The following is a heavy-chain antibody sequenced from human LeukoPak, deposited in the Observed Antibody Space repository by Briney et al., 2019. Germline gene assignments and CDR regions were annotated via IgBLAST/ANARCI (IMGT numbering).Heavy chain of an antibody. CDR3: ATRHLYSSSSNFDY. D-gene: IGHD6-6*01. Sequence: SVKVSCKASGGTFSSYAISWVRQAPGQGLEWMGGIIPIFGTANYAQKFQGRVTITADESTSTAYMELSSLRSEDTAVYYCATRHLYSSSSNFDYWGQGTLVTVSS. CDR1: GGTFSSYA. J-gene: IGHJ4*02. CDR2: IIPIFGTA. V-gene: IGHV1-69*01.